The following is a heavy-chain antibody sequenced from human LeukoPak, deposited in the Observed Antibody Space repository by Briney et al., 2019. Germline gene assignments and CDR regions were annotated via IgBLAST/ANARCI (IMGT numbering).Heavy chain of an antibody. V-gene: IGHV1-8*01. Sequence: ASVKVSCKASGYTFTSYDINWVRQATGQGLEWMGWMNPNSGNTGYAQKFQGRVTMTRNTSISTAYMELSSLRSEDTAVYYCASPVKYFDFWRGYPPFDYWGQGTLVTVSS. CDR3: ASPVKYFDFWRGYPPFDY. CDR1: GYTFTSYD. CDR2: MNPNSGNT. D-gene: IGHD3-3*01. J-gene: IGHJ4*02.